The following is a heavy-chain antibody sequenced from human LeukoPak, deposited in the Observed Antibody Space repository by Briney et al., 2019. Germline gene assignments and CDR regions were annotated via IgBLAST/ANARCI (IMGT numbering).Heavy chain of an antibody. J-gene: IGHJ6*02. CDR1: GGTFSSYA. CDR3: ARDSDSSGWYGYYYYYGMDV. Sequence: SVKVSCKASGGTFSSYAISWVRQAPGQGLEWMGGIIPIFGTANYAQKFQGRVTMTRDTSTSTVYMELSSLRSEDTAVYCCARDSDSSGWYGYYYYYGMDVWGQGTTVTVSS. D-gene: IGHD6-19*01. CDR2: IIPIFGTA. V-gene: IGHV1-69*05.